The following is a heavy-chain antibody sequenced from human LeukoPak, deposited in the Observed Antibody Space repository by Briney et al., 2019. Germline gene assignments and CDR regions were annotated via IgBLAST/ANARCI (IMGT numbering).Heavy chain of an antibody. CDR3: ARGGYYYDSSGYYFFVSYYYMDV. CDR2: INWNCGST. D-gene: IGHD3-22*01. Sequence: GGSLRLSCAASGFTFSSYGMSWVRQAPGKGLEWVSGINWNCGSTGYADSVKGRFTISRDNAKNSLYLQMNSLRAEDTALYYCARGGYYYDSSGYYFFVSYYYMDVWGKGTTVTVSS. J-gene: IGHJ6*03. V-gene: IGHV3-20*04. CDR1: GFTFSSYG.